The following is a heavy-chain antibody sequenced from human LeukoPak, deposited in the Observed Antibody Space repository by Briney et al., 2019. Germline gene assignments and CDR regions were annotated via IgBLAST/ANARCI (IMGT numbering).Heavy chain of an antibody. J-gene: IGHJ4*02. CDR3: ARDSSYYYDSSGYSRGPDY. Sequence: GGSLRFSCAASGFTFSSYEMTWVRKAPARGLEWVQYYRSSGSIIYYADSVKGRFTISRDDAKNSLYLQMNSLRAEDTAVYYCARDSSYYYDSSGYSRGPDYWGQGTLVTV. V-gene: IGHV3-48*03. D-gene: IGHD3-22*01. CDR2: YRSSGSII. CDR1: GFTFSSYE.